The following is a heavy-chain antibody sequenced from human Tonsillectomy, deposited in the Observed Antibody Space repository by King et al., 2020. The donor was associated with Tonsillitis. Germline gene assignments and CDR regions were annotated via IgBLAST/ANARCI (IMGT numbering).Heavy chain of an antibody. V-gene: IGHV4-59*01. J-gene: IGHJ5*02. CDR3: ASSDCSDNSCYSSWFDP. Sequence: QLQESGPGLVKPSETLSLTCTVSGGSISSYYWSWIRQPPGKGLEWIGYISYSGTTNYNPSLKSRVTISLDTSKNHFSLKLSSGTAADTPVYYCASSDCSDNSCYSSWFDPWGQGTLVTVSS. CDR2: ISYSGTT. CDR1: GGSISSYY. D-gene: IGHD2-15*01.